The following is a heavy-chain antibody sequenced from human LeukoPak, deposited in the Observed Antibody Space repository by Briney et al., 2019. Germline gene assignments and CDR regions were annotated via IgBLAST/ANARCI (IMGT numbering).Heavy chain of an antibody. J-gene: IGHJ4*02. CDR2: ISYDGSNK. V-gene: IGHV3-30-3*01. D-gene: IGHD2-21*02. CDR1: GFTFSSYA. CDR3: ARDSVVTDKGYFDY. Sequence: PGRSLRLSCAASGFTFSSYAMHWVRQAPGKGLEWVAVISYDGSNKYYADSVKGRFTISRDNSKNTLYLQMNSLRAEDTAVYYCARDSVVTDKGYFDYWGQGTLVTVSS.